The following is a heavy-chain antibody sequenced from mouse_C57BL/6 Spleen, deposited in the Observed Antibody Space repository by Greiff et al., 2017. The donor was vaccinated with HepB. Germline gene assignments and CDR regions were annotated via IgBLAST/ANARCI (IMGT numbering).Heavy chain of an antibody. V-gene: IGHV5-12*01. CDR3: ARRGNSYAMDY. CDR2: ISNGGGST. J-gene: IGHJ4*01. Sequence: EVNVVESGGGLVQPGGSLKLSCAASGFTFSDYYMYWVRQTPEKRLEWVAYISNGGGSTYYPDTVKGRFTISRDNAKNTLYLQMSRLKSEDTAMYYCARRGNSYAMDYWGQGTSVTVSS. CDR1: GFTFSDYY.